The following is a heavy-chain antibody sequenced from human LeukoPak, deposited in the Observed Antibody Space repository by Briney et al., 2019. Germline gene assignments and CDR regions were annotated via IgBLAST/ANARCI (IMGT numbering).Heavy chain of an antibody. CDR3: AKDHCSSTSCYTDAFDI. CDR2: ISWNSGSI. J-gene: IGHJ3*02. CDR1: GFTFDDYA. V-gene: IGHV3-9*01. D-gene: IGHD2-2*01. Sequence: GGSLRLSCAASGFTFDDYAMHWVRQAPGKGLEWVSGISWNSGSIGYADSVKGRFTISRDNAKNSLYLQMNSLRAEDTAVYYCAKDHCSSTSCYTDAFDIWGQGTMVTVSS.